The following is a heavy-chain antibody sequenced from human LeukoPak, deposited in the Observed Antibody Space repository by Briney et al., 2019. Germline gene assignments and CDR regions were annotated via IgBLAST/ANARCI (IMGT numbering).Heavy chain of an antibody. CDR2: IYTSGST. D-gene: IGHD3-10*01. CDR1: GGSISSGSYY. V-gene: IGHV4-61*02. J-gene: IGHJ5*02. Sequence: SETLSLTCTVSGGSISSGSYYWSWIRQPAGKGLEWIGRIYTSGSTNYNPSLKSRVTISVDTSKNQFSLKLSSVTAADTAVYYCARGPISMVRGVMVPSWFDPWGQGTLVTVSS. CDR3: ARGPISMVRGVMVPSWFDP.